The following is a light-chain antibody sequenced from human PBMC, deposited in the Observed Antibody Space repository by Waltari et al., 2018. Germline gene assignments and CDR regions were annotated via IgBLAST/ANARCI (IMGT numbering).Light chain of an antibody. J-gene: IGLJ2*01. V-gene: IGLV2-23*02. CDR1: SSDVGASTL. Sequence: QSALTQPASVSGSAGQSITISCTGTSSDVGASTLIPWYQQSPGKAPTLMIYEVYTRPSGVSDRFSGSKSDNTASLTISGLQAEDEADYYCCSYAGRSTLVFGGGTKLTVL. CDR3: CSYAGRSTLV. CDR2: EVY.